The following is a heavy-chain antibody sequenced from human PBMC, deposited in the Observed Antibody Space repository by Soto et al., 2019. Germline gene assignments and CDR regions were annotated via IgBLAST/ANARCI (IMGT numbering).Heavy chain of an antibody. V-gene: IGHV3-23*04. J-gene: IGHJ3*02. CDR3: TKAGYCSGGSCHVAFDI. CDR2: ISGSGDNT. D-gene: IGHD2-15*01. Sequence: EVQLVESGGGLVQPGGSLRLSCADSGFPFSNYAMSWVRQAPGKGLEWVSSISGSGDNTYYADSVKGRFTISRYNSKNTLYLQMNSLRAEDTAVYYCTKAGYCSGGSCHVAFDIWGQGTMVTVSS. CDR1: GFPFSNYA.